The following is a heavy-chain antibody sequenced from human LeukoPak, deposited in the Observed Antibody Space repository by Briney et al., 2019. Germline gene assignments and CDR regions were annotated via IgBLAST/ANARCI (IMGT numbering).Heavy chain of an antibody. V-gene: IGHV1-69*05. CDR3: ARASGIAAAGTFYFDY. J-gene: IGHJ4*02. CDR1: GGTFSSYA. D-gene: IGHD6-13*01. CDR2: IIPIFGTA. Sequence: SVKVSCKASGGTFSSYAISWVRQAPGQGLEWMGGIIPIFGTANYAQKFQGRVTITTNESTSTAYMELSSLRSEDTAAYYCARASGIAAAGTFYFDYWGQGTLVTVSS.